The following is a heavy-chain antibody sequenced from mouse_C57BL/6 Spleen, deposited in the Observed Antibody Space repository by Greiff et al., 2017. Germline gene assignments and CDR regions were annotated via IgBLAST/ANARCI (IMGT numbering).Heavy chain of an antibody. CDR1: GYAFSSYW. CDR2: IYPGDGDT. CDR3: ARPHYYGSSHGGFAY. Sequence: QVQLQQSGAELVKPGASVKISCKASGYAFSSYWMNWVKQRPGTGLEWIGQIYPGDGDTNYNGKFKGKATLTADKSSSTAYMQLSSLTSEDSAVYFCARPHYYGSSHGGFAYWGQGTLVTVSA. V-gene: IGHV1-80*01. D-gene: IGHD1-1*01. J-gene: IGHJ3*01.